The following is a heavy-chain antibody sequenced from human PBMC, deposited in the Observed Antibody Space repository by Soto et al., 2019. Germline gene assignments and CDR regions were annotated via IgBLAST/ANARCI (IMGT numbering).Heavy chain of an antibody. CDR3: AKDSSIYDILTGYYPDYFDY. CDR1: GFTFSSYA. D-gene: IGHD3-9*01. CDR2: ISGSGGST. Sequence: PGGSLRLSCAASGFTFSSYAMSWVRQAPGKGLEWVSAISGSGGSTYYADSVKGRFTISRDNSKNTLYLQMNSLRAEDTAVYYCAKDSSIYDILTGYYPDYFDYWGQGTLVTVSS. V-gene: IGHV3-23*01. J-gene: IGHJ4*02.